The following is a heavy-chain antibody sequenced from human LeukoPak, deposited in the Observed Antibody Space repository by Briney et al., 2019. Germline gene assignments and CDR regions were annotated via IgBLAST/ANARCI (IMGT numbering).Heavy chain of an antibody. J-gene: IGHJ4*02. CDR3: ARGAYGSGSYYNYYFDY. CDR1: GGTFGSYA. D-gene: IGHD3-10*01. V-gene: IGHV1-69*05. Sequence: SVKVSCKASGGTFGSYAISWVRQAPGQGLEWMGGIIPIFGTANYAQKFQGRVTITTDESTSTAYMELSSLRSEDTAVYYCARGAYGSGSYYNYYFDYWGQGTLVTVSS. CDR2: IIPIFGTA.